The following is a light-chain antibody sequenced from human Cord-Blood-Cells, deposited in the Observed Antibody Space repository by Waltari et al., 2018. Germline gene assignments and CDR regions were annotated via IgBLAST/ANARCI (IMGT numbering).Light chain of an antibody. CDR1: KLGAKT. CDR3: QAWDSSTVV. J-gene: IGLJ2*01. Sequence: SYELTQPPSVSVSPRQTASIPCSGDKLGAKTACWYQQKPGPSPVLVIYQDSKRPSGIPERFSGSNSGNTATLTISGTQAMDEADYYCQAWDSSTVVFGGGTKLTVL. V-gene: IGLV3-1*01. CDR2: QDS.